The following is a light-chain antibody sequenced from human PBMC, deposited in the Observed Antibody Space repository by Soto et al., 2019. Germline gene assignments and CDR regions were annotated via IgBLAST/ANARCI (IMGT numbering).Light chain of an antibody. J-gene: IGLJ3*02. CDR2: FDN. CDR3: AAWDDSLNGPS. Sequence: QAVVTQPLSASGTPGQRFTISCSGSGSNIGGNSVNWYRQLPGMAPKLLIYFDNQRPSGVPDRFSGSKSDTSASLAISALQSEDEAFYYCAAWDDSLNGPSFGGGTKLTVL. V-gene: IGLV1-44*01. CDR1: GSNIGGNS.